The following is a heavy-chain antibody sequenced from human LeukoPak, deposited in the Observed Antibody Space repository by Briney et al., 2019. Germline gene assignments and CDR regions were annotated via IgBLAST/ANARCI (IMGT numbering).Heavy chain of an antibody. Sequence: SETLSLTCTVSGGSISSSSYYWGWIRQPPGKGLEWIGSIYYSGSTYYNPSLKSRVTISVDTSKNQFSLKLSSVTAADTAVYYCARGSNYVVSGAHWFDPWGQGTLVTVSS. CDR1: GGSISSSSYY. CDR3: ARGSNYVVSGAHWFDP. CDR2: IYYSGST. D-gene: IGHD4-11*01. J-gene: IGHJ5*02. V-gene: IGHV4-39*07.